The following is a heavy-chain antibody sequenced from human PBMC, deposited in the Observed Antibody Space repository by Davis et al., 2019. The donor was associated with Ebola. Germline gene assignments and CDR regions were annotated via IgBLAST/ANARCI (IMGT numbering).Heavy chain of an antibody. J-gene: IGHJ4*02. CDR1: GFTFSDHY. Sequence: SLKISCAASGFTFSDHYMDWVRQAPGKGLEWVSGITWNSGSIGYVDSVKGRFTISRDNAINSLFLQMNSLRAEDTAVYYCARFTNHANWGQGTLVTVSS. CDR3: ARFTNHAN. CDR2: ITWNSGSI. V-gene: IGHV3-9*01. D-gene: IGHD1-14*01.